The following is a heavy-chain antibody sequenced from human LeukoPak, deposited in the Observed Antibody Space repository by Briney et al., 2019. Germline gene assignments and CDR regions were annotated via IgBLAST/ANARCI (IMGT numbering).Heavy chain of an antibody. CDR2: INHSGST. Sequence: SETLSLTCAVYGGSFSGYYWSWIRQPPGKGLEWIGEINHSGSTNYNPSLKSRVTISVHTSKNQFSLKLSSVTAADTAVYYCARGLEAAVAPSKVPFDYWGQGTLVTVSS. CDR3: ARGLEAAVAPSKVPFDY. CDR1: GGSFSGYY. V-gene: IGHV4-34*01. D-gene: IGHD6-19*01. J-gene: IGHJ4*02.